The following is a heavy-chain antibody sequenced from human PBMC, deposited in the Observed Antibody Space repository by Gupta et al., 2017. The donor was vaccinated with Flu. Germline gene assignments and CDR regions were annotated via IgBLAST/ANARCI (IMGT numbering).Heavy chain of an antibody. CDR2: ISSSSDYI. D-gene: IGHD6-6*01. V-gene: IGHV3-21*01. J-gene: IGHJ4*01. Sequence: INWVRQAPGKGLEWVSFISSSSDYIYYADAVKGRFTISRDNAKNSLYLQMDSLRAEDTAVYYCARVGYGSPSEPEPLDHWGHGTLVTVSS. CDR3: ARVGYGSPSEPEPLDH.